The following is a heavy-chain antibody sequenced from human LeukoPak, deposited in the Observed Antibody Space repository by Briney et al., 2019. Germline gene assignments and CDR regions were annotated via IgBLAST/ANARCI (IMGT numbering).Heavy chain of an antibody. V-gene: IGHV1-69*13. D-gene: IGHD3-3*01. CDR1: GGTFSTYA. J-gene: IGHJ5*02. CDR2: IIPIFGTA. CDR3: ARGPEGRITIFGVVIYNWFDP. Sequence: SVKVSCKASGGTFSTYAISWVRQAPGQGLEWMGGIIPIFGTANYAQKYQGRVTITADESTSTAYMELSSLRPEDTAVYYCARGPEGRITIFGVVIYNWFDPWGQGTLVTVSS.